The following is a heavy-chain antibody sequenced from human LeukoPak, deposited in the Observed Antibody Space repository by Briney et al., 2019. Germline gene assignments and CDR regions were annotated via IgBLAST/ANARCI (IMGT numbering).Heavy chain of an antibody. V-gene: IGHV3-13*01. CDR3: ARGRGEQWLDAFEY. CDR2: IAVTGET. Sequence: SGGSLRLSCAASGFTFSNYDMHWVRQAPGKGLEWGSVIAVTGETQYSGSVKGRFTLARENDKNSLYLQMNSLRAEDTAVYYCARGRGEQWLDAFEYWGQGTPVTVSS. J-gene: IGHJ4*02. D-gene: IGHD6-19*01. CDR1: GFTFSNYD.